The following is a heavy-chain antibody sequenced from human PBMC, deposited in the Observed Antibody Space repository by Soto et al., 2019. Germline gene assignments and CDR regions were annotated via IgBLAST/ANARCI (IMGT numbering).Heavy chain of an antibody. CDR3: ARGARIRRPRGYSYGWGVLFDY. V-gene: IGHV4-34*01. D-gene: IGHD5-18*01. CDR2: ISHSGST. Sequence: PSETLSLTCAVYGGSFSGYYWSWIRQPPGKGLEWIGEISHSGSTNYNPSLKSRVTISVDTSKNQFSLKLSSVTAADTAVYYCARGARIRRPRGYSYGWGVLFDYWGQGTLVTVSS. J-gene: IGHJ4*02. CDR1: GGSFSGYY.